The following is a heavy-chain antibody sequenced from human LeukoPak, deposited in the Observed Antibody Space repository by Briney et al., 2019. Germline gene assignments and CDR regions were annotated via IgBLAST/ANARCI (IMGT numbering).Heavy chain of an antibody. Sequence: ASVKVTCKASGYTFTGYYMHWVRQAPGQGLEWMGWINPNSGGTNYAQKFQGRVTMTRDTSISTAYMELSRLRSDDTAVYYCARAIHDFWSGYYRSYFQHWGQGTLVTVSS. V-gene: IGHV1-2*02. D-gene: IGHD3-3*01. J-gene: IGHJ1*01. CDR1: GYTFTGYY. CDR2: INPNSGGT. CDR3: ARAIHDFWSGYYRSYFQH.